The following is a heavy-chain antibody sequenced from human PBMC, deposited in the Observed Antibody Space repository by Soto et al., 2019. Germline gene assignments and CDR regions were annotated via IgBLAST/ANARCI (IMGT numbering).Heavy chain of an antibody. CDR1: GGSISSSIYY. Sequence: SETLSLTCTVSGGSISSSIYYWGWIRHPPGKGLEWIGSIYYSGSTYYNPSLKSRVTISVDTSKNQFSLKLSSVTAADTAVYYCARHVQRTYYDYVWGSYRSYGMDVWGQGTTVTVSS. CDR3: ARHVQRTYYDYVWGSYRSYGMDV. CDR2: IYYSGST. J-gene: IGHJ6*02. D-gene: IGHD3-16*02. V-gene: IGHV4-39*01.